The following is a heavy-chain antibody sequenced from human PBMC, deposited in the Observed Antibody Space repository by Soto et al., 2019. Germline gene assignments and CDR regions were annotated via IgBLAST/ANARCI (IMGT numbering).Heavy chain of an antibody. CDR1: GGSISSSSYY. J-gene: IGHJ6*02. D-gene: IGHD6-6*01. Sequence: QLQLQESGPGLVKPSETLSLTCTVSGGSISSSSYYWGWIRQPPGKGLEWIGSIYYSGSTYYNPSLKSRVTISVDTSKNRFSLKLSSVTAADTAVYYCARAARGGNYYYYGMDVWGQGTTVTVSS. CDR2: IYYSGST. V-gene: IGHV4-39*01. CDR3: ARAARGGNYYYYGMDV.